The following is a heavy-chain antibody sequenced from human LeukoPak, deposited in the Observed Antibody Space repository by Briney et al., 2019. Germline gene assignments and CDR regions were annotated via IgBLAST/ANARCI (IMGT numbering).Heavy chain of an antibody. J-gene: IGHJ6*03. D-gene: IGHD3-22*01. V-gene: IGHV4-59*01. Sequence: KPSETLSLTCTVSGGSISSYYWSWIRQPPGKGLEWIGYIYYSGSTNYNPSLKSRVTISVDTSKNQFSLKLSSVTAADTAMYYCARVFSSYDSSGYYDHYYYMDVWGKGTTVTVSS. CDR3: ARVFSSYDSSGYYDHYYYMDV. CDR2: IYYSGST. CDR1: GGSISSYY.